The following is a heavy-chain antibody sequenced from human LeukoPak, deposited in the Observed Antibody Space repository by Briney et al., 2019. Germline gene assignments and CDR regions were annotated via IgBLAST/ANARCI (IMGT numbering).Heavy chain of an antibody. V-gene: IGHV6-1*01. CDR1: GDSVSSNSAA. Sequence: SQTLSLTCATSGDSVSSNSAAWNWIRQSPSRGLEWLGRTYYRSKWNSDYAVSVRSRITINPDTSRNQFSLQMNSVTPEDTAVYFCARGVGGCYDYWGQGTLVTVSS. J-gene: IGHJ4*02. CDR3: ARGVGGCYDY. CDR2: TYYRSKWNS. D-gene: IGHD6-19*01.